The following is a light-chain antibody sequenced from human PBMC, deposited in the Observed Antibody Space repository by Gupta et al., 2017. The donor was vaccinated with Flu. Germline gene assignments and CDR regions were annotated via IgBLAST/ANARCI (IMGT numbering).Light chain of an antibody. J-gene: IGKJ2*01. Sequence: DIPMTQSPSTLSASVGDTVTIPCRASQSIGSQLAWYQHKPGKAPKLLIYKASSLESGVTSRFSGSGSGTEFTLTISSRQPEDFATYYCLQYNGYFLYTFGQGTKL. V-gene: IGKV1-5*03. CDR2: KAS. CDR1: QSIGSQ. CDR3: LQYNGYFLYT.